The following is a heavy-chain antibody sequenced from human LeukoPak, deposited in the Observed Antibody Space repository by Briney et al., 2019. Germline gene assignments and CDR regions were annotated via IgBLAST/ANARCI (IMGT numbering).Heavy chain of an antibody. V-gene: IGHV3-30*18. CDR1: GFTFSNYW. CDR2: ISYDGSNK. CDR3: AKEGRDGFNYDY. D-gene: IGHD5-24*01. J-gene: IGHJ4*02. Sequence: GGSLRLSCAASGFTFSNYWMHWVRQAPGKGLEWVAVISYDGSNKYYADSVKGRFTVSRDNSKNTLYLQMNSLRAEDTAVYYCAKEGRDGFNYDYWGQGTLVTVSS.